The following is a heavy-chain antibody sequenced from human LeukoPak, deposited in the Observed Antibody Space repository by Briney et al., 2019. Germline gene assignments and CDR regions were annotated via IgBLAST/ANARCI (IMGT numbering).Heavy chain of an antibody. Sequence: SVKVSCKASGGTFSSYAISWVRQAPGQGLEWMGRIIPILGIANYAQKFQGRVTITADKSTSTAYMGLSSLRSEDTAVYYCARGPYTAMVPIHWGQGTLVTVSS. CDR3: ARGPYTAMVPIH. D-gene: IGHD5-18*01. V-gene: IGHV1-69*04. J-gene: IGHJ4*02. CDR1: GGTFSSYA. CDR2: IIPILGIA.